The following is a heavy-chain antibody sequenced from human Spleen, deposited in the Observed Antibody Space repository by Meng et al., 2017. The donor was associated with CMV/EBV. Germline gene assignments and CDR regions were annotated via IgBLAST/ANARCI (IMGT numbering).Heavy chain of an antibody. CDR2: INPNNGAT. J-gene: IGHJ4*02. CDR3: AREAWDQLSSSCDY. Sequence: ASVKVSCKASGYTFIGYYIHWVRQTPGQGLQWLGWINPNNGATYFAQKFQGRVTMTRDTSISTAYLELSSLTSDDTAVYYCAREAWDQLSSSCDYWGQGTLVTVSS. V-gene: IGHV1-2*02. D-gene: IGHD2/OR15-2a*01. CDR1: GYTFIGYY.